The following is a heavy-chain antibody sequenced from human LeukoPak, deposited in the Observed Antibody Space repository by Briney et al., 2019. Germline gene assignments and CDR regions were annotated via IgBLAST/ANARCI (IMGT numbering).Heavy chain of an antibody. Sequence: GGSLRLSCAASGFTFSSYGMHWVRQAPGKGLEGVAFIRYDGSNKYYADAVKGRFTISRDNSKNTLYLQMNSLRAEDTAVYYCAKDRQPLLWFGELFGYWGQGTLVTVSS. CDR2: IRYDGSNK. D-gene: IGHD3-10*01. J-gene: IGHJ4*02. CDR3: AKDRQPLLWFGELFGY. CDR1: GFTFSSYG. V-gene: IGHV3-30*02.